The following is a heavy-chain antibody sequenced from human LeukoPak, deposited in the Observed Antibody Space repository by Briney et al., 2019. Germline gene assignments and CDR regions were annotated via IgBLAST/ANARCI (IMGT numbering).Heavy chain of an antibody. D-gene: IGHD2-15*01. Sequence: SETLSLTCAVYGGSFSGYYWSWTRQPPGKGLEWIGEINHSGSTNYNPSLKSRVTISVDTSKNQFSLKLSSVTAADTAVYYCAKFSTPLSMDVWGKGTTVTVSS. CDR2: INHSGST. CDR1: GGSFSGYY. V-gene: IGHV4-34*01. J-gene: IGHJ6*03. CDR3: AKFSTPLSMDV.